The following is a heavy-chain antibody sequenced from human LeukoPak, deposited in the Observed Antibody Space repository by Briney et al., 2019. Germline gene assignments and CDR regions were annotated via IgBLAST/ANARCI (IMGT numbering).Heavy chain of an antibody. D-gene: IGHD6-19*01. CDR2: INPNSGGT. CDR1: GYTFTGYY. V-gene: IGHV1-2*02. J-gene: IGHJ4*02. CDR3: ARVYTAGWYFWGY. Sequence: GASVTVSCKASGYTFTGYYLHWLRQAPGQGPEWMGWINPNSGGTNYAQNFQGRVTMTRDTSISTAYMELSRLRSDDTAVYYCARVYTAGWYFWGYWGQGTLVTVSS.